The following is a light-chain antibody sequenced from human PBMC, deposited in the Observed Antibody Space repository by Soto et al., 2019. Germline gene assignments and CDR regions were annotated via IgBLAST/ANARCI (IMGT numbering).Light chain of an antibody. V-gene: IGLV1-47*01. CDR3: AAWDDSLSGVV. CDR1: SSNIGSNY. Sequence: QSVLTQPPSASGTPGQRVTISCSGSSSNIGSNYVYWYQQLPGTAPKLLLYRNNQLPSGVPDRFSGSKSGTSASLASSGLRSEDEGDYYCAAWDDSLSGVVFGGGTKLTVL. CDR2: RNN. J-gene: IGLJ2*01.